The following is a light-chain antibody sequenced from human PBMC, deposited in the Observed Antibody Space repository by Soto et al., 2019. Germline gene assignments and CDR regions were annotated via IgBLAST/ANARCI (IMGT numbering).Light chain of an antibody. V-gene: IGLV2-14*01. CDR2: EVT. J-gene: IGLJ1*01. Sequence: QSVLTQPASVPGSPGQSITISCTGTSSDVGAYDYVSWYQQHPGRAPMFMIYEVTNRPSGVSHRFSGSKSGNTASLTISGLQAEDEADYYCSSYTTTSTYVFGTGTKVTVL. CDR1: SSDVGAYDY. CDR3: SSYTTTSTYV.